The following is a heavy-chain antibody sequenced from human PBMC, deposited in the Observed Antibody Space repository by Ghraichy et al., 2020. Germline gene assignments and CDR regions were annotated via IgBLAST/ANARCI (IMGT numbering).Heavy chain of an antibody. Sequence: GVLRLSCAASGFTFSNAWMNWVRQAPGKGLEWVGRIKSKTDGGTTDYAAPVKGRFTISRDDSKNTLYLQMNSLKTEDTAVYYCTTPPPYCGGDCTWFDPWGQGTLVTVSP. CDR3: TTPPPYCGGDCTWFDP. D-gene: IGHD2-21*02. CDR1: GFTFSNAW. J-gene: IGHJ5*02. CDR2: IKSKTDGGTT. V-gene: IGHV3-15*07.